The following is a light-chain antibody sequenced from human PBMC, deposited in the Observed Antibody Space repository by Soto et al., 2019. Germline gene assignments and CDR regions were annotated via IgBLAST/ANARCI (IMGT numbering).Light chain of an antibody. V-gene: IGKV1-6*01. CDR2: AAS. CDR3: IQDYIYPIT. J-gene: IGKJ5*01. CDR1: QVIRND. Sequence: AIQMTQSPSSLSASVGDRVTITCRASQVIRNDLGWYQQKPGKAPKLLIYAASTLQSGVPSRFSGSGSGTDFTITISGLQTEDFATYYCIQDYIYPITFGQGTRLEIK.